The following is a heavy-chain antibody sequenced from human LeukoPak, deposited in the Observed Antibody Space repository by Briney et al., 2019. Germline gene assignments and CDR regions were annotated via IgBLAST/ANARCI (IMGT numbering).Heavy chain of an antibody. CDR1: GFTVSSNY. V-gene: IGHV3-53*01. J-gene: IGHJ4*02. CDR2: IYSGGST. CDR3: ARVGQQWLALYYFDY. D-gene: IGHD6-19*01. Sequence: GGSLRLSCAASGFTVSSNYMSWVRQAPGKGLEWVSVIYSGGSTYYADSVKGRFTISRDNSKNTLYLQMNSLRAEDTAVYYCARVGQQWLALYYFDYWGQGTLVTVSS.